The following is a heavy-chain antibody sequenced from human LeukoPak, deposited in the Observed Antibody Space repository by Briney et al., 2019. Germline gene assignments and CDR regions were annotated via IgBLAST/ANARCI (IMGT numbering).Heavy chain of an antibody. CDR3: AKDAAQVLLWFGEPNTYYFDY. V-gene: IGHV4-59*01. CDR2: IYYSGST. Sequence: SETLSLTCTVSGGSISSYYWSWIRQPPGKGLEWIGYIYYSGSTNYNPSLKSRVTISVDTSKNQFSLKLSSVTAADTAVYYCAKDAAQVLLWFGEPNTYYFDYWGQGTLVTVSS. CDR1: GGSISSYY. J-gene: IGHJ4*02. D-gene: IGHD3-10*01.